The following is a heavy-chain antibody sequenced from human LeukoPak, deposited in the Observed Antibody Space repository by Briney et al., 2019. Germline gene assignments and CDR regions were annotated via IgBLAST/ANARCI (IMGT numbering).Heavy chain of an antibody. CDR3: AKEFGYCSGSSCYRYYYYPMDV. J-gene: IGHJ6*02. CDR2: ISGDGGDT. Sequence: GGSLRLSCAASGFSLDDYAMHWVRQPPGKGLEWVSVISGDGGDTDYVDSVKGRFTISRDNSKDSLYLQMNSLRTEDTALYYCAKEFGYCSGSSCYRYYYYPMDVWGQGTTVTVSS. CDR1: GFSLDDYA. V-gene: IGHV3-43*02. D-gene: IGHD2-15*01.